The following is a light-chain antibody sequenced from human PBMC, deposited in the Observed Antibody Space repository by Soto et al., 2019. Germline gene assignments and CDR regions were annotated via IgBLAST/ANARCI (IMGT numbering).Light chain of an antibody. J-gene: IGLJ2*01. Sequence: QSVLTQPASVSGSPGQSITISCTGTSSDVGGYNYVSWYQQHPGKAPKLMIYDVSNRPSGVSNRFSGSKSGNTASLTISELQAEDEADYYCSSYTSSSTPHVVFGGGTKLTVL. CDR2: DVS. CDR1: SSDVGGYNY. V-gene: IGLV2-14*01. CDR3: SSYTSSSTPHVV.